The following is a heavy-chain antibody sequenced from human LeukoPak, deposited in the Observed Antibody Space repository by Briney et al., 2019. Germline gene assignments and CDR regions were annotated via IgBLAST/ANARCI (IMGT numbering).Heavy chain of an antibody. CDR2: ISGSGGST. D-gene: IGHD5-18*01. Sequence: PGGPLSLSCAAPGFTFTSYPISWVRKAPGKGLGGVSAISGSGGSTYYADSVKGRFTISRDNSKNTLYLQMNGLRAEDTAVYYCAKGSSGTAMVAYYFDYWGQGTLVTVSS. CDR3: AKGSSGTAMVAYYFDY. CDR1: GFTFTSYP. J-gene: IGHJ4*02. V-gene: IGHV3-23*01.